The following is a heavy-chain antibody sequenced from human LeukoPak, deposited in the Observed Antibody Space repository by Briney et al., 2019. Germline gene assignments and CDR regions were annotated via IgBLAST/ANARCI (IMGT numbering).Heavy chain of an antibody. Sequence: PSETLSLTCTVSGGSISSSSYYWGWIRQPPGKGLEWIGYIYYSGSTYYNPSLKNRVTISVDTSKNQFSLKLSSVTAADTAVYYCAGRRDGYLDYWGQGTLVTVSS. D-gene: IGHD5-24*01. V-gene: IGHV4-39*07. CDR2: IYYSGST. J-gene: IGHJ4*02. CDR3: AGRRDGYLDY. CDR1: GGSISSSSYY.